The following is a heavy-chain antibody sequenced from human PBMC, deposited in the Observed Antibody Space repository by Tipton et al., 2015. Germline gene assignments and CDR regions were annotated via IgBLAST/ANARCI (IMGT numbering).Heavy chain of an antibody. CDR2: MYDSETT. J-gene: IGHJ4*02. D-gene: IGHD5-18*01. V-gene: IGHV4-39*01. CDR1: GGSLSSGDYY. Sequence: LSLTCSVSGGSLSSGDYYWGWVRQPPGKRMEWIGSMYDSETTYYNPSFRSRVTISVDTSKNQFSLKVISVTAADTAVYYCARHDAMVEPFEYWGQGILVTVS. CDR3: ARHDAMVEPFEY.